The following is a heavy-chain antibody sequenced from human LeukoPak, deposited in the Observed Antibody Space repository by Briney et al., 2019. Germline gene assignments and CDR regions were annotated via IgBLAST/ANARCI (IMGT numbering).Heavy chain of an antibody. CDR3: ATVSYQLLSPDWLDP. CDR2: INPNSGGT. Sequence: ASVKVSCKASGYTVTGYYMHGVRQAPGQQREGMGWINPNSGGTNYAQKFQGRVTMTRATSIRPASMGLSRLTSEETAVYHCATVSYQLLSPDWLDPWGQGTLVTASS. CDR1: GYTVTGYY. V-gene: IGHV1-2*02. J-gene: IGHJ5*02. D-gene: IGHD2-2*01.